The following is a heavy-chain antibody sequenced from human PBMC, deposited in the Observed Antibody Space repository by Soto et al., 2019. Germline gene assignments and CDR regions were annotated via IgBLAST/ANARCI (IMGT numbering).Heavy chain of an antibody. CDR3: AHSSSGRAFDI. CDR1: GGSISRGDYY. V-gene: IGHV4-30-4*01. D-gene: IGHD6-19*01. Sequence: QVQLQESGPGLVKPSQTLSLTCTVSGGSISRGDYYWSWIRQPPGKGLEWIGYIYYSGSTYYNPSLTRRVTIAVDTSKNQFSLKLSSVTAADTAVYYCAHSSSGRAFDIWGQGTMVTVSS. J-gene: IGHJ3*02. CDR2: IYYSGST.